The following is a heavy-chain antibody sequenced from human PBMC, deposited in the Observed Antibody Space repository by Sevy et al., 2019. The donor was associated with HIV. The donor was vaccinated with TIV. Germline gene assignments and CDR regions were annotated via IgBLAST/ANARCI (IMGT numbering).Heavy chain of an antibody. J-gene: IGHJ6*02. V-gene: IGHV4-59*01. CDR1: GGSISSYY. D-gene: IGHD6-6*01. CDR3: ARVDRAARPGGMDV. CDR2: IYYSGST. Sequence: SETLSLTCTVSGGSISSYYWSWIRQPPGKGLEWIGYIYYSGSTNYNPSLKSRVTISVDTSKNQFSLKLSSVTAADTAVYYGARVDRAARPGGMDVWGQGTTVTVSS.